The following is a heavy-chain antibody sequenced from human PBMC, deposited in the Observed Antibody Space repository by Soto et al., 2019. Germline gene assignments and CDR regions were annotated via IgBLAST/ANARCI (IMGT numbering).Heavy chain of an antibody. Sequence: QVQLQESSPGLVKPSQTLSLTCTVSGGSISSGDYYWNWIRQHPGKGLEWIGYIYYSGSTYYNPSLKSRVTISVDTSRNQFYMKLSSVTAADTAVYYCASAPLTSIFFSYGMDVWGEGTTVTVSS. V-gene: IGHV4-31*03. CDR2: IYYSGST. D-gene: IGHD3-3*02. J-gene: IGHJ6*04. CDR1: GGSISSGDYY. CDR3: ASAPLTSIFFSYGMDV.